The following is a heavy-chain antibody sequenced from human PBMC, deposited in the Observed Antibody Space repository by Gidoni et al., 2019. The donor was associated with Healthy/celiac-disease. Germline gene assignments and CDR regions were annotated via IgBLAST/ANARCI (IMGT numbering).Heavy chain of an antibody. CDR1: GFTFRSYA. Sequence: QVQRVASGGGVVQPGRSLRLPGAASGFTFRSYAMHWVRQAPGKGLEWVAVISYDGSNNCYADSVKGRVTIYGDNSKSTLYLQINSLRAEDTAVYYCARFDSIAVAGPFDYWGQGTLVTVSS. D-gene: IGHD6-13*01. CDR3: ARFDSIAVAGPFDY. J-gene: IGHJ4*02. V-gene: IGHV3-30*04. CDR2: ISYDGSNN.